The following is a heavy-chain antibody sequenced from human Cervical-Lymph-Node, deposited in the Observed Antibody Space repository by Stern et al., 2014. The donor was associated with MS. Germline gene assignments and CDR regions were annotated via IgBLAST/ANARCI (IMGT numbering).Heavy chain of an antibody. Sequence: QITLKESGPTLVKPTQTLTLTCTFSGFSLNTSGEGVGWIRQPPGKALEWLAVIYWDADESYSPSLNSRLTITKDTSKNQVVLTMVNMDPVDTGTYYCAHTTVTFDEAYGLDVWGQGTTVTFAS. D-gene: IGHD4-17*01. V-gene: IGHV2-5*02. CDR1: GFSLNTSGEG. CDR2: IYWDADE. J-gene: IGHJ6*02. CDR3: AHTTVTFDEAYGLDV.